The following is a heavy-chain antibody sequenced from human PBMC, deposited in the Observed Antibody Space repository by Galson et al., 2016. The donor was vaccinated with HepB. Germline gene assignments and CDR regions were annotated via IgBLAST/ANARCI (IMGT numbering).Heavy chain of an antibody. CDR3: ARGYGWT. CDR2: IFYNGII. Sequence: TLSLTCIVSGGSVSGGPYSWSWFRQPPGKAPEWIAYIFYNGIINYNPSLKSRATISLDTSRNQFSLILESVTAADTAVYYCARGYGWTWGQGILVTVSS. J-gene: IGHJ5*02. CDR1: GGSVSGGPYS. V-gene: IGHV4-61*01. D-gene: IGHD3-10*01.